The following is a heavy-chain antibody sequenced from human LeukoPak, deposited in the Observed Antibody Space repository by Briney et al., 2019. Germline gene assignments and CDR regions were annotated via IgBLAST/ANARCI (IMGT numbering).Heavy chain of an antibody. CDR3: AKPVLGTFGVVITLYYFDY. CDR1: GFTFSSYA. V-gene: IGHV3-23*01. D-gene: IGHD3-3*01. Sequence: GGSLRLSCAASGFTFSSYAMSWVRQAPGKGLEWVSAISGSGGSTYYADSVKGRFTISRDNSKNTLYLQMNSLRAEDTAVYYCAKPVLGTFGVVITLYYFDYWGQGTLVTVSP. CDR2: ISGSGGST. J-gene: IGHJ4*02.